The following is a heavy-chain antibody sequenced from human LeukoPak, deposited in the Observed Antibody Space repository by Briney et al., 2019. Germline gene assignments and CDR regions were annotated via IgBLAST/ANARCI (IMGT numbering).Heavy chain of an antibody. CDR2: LRSGGTI. CDR3: AREGEKADGYNHGLDR. Sequence: GGSLRLSCAATEFTVSRSYMTWVRQAPGKGLEWVSVLRSGGTIEYADTVKGRFTISRDISKNTVYLQMDNLRSEDTAVYFCAREGEKADGYNHGLDRWGQGTLVTVSS. CDR1: EFTVSRSY. D-gene: IGHD5-24*01. J-gene: IGHJ4*02. V-gene: IGHV3-53*01.